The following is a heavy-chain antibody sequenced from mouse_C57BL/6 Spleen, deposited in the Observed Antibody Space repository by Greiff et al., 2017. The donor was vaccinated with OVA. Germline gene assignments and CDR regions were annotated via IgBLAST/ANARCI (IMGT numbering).Heavy chain of an antibody. CDR3: ARRYSNHGDAMGY. J-gene: IGHJ4*01. CDR2: IDPSDSYT. D-gene: IGHD2-5*01. CDR1: GYTFTSYW. V-gene: IGHV1-69*01. Sequence: QVQLQQPGAELVMPGASVKLSCKASGYTFTSYWMHWVKQRPGQGLEWIGEIDPSDSYTNYNQKFKGKSTLTVDKSSSTAYMQLSSLTSEDSAVYYCARRYSNHGDAMGYWGQGTSVTVSS.